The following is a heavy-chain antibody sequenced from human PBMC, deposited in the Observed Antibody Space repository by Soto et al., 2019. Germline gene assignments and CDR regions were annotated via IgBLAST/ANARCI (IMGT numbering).Heavy chain of an antibody. J-gene: IGHJ3*01. Sequence: LSLTCAVYGGSFSGYFWNWIRQSPGKGLEWIGKVNHNGRNNYNPSLKSRVTISLDMSKNQISLKLTSVTAADTAVYYCARGGSSDWQVAFDFWGQGTMVTVSS. CDR2: VNHNGRN. CDR1: GGSFSGYF. D-gene: IGHD6-19*01. V-gene: IGHV4-34*01. CDR3: ARGGSSDWQVAFDF.